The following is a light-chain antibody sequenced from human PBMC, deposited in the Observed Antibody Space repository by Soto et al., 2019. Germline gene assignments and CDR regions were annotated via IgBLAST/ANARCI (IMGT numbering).Light chain of an antibody. CDR3: AAWDDSLSVLV. J-gene: IGLJ3*02. CDR1: SSNIGSNY. Sequence: QLVLTQPPSASGTLGQRVTISCSGSSSNIGSNYVYWYQQLPGTAPKLLIYRNDRRPSGVPDRFSGSKSGTSASLAISGLRSEDEADYYCAAWDDSLSVLVFGGGTKLTVL. CDR2: RND. V-gene: IGLV1-47*01.